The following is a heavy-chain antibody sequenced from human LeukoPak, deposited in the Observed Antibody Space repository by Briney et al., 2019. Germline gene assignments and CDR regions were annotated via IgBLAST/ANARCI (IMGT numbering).Heavy chain of an antibody. D-gene: IGHD6-13*01. CDR1: GSTFSTYA. CDR2: ISASGGGT. CDR3: AKEPAAGIFDY. V-gene: IGHV3-23*01. J-gene: IGHJ4*02. Sequence: GGSLRLSCAASGSTFSTYAMSWVRRAPGKGLEWVSTISASGGGTYYADSVKGRFTISRDNSKNTLYLQMNSLRAEDTAVYYCAKEPAAGIFDYWGQGTLVTVSS.